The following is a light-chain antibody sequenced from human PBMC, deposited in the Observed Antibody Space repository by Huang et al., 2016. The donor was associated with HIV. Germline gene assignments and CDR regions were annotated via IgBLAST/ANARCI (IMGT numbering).Light chain of an antibody. CDR3: QQYYSTPVT. J-gene: IGKJ4*01. Sequence: IVMTQSPDSLAVSLGERATINCKSSQSVLYSSNNKNYLSWYQQKPGHTPKLLIYWASTRESGVPDRFSGSGSGTDFTLTISSLQAEDVAVYYCQQYYSTPVTFGGGTKVEIK. CDR1: QSVLYSSNNKNY. V-gene: IGKV4-1*01. CDR2: WAS.